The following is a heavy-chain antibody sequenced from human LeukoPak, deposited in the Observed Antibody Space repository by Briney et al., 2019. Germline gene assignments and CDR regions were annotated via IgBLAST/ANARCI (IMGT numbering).Heavy chain of an antibody. Sequence: GGSLRLSCAASGFTFSSYAMSWVRQAPGKGLEWVSAISGSGGSTYYADSVKGRFTISRDNSKNTLYLQMNSLRAEDTAVYYCAKRGYCSSTSCYSSYWGQGTLVTVSS. CDR2: ISGSGGST. CDR1: GFTFSSYA. V-gene: IGHV3-23*01. D-gene: IGHD2-2*01. CDR3: AKRGYCSSTSCYSSY. J-gene: IGHJ4*02.